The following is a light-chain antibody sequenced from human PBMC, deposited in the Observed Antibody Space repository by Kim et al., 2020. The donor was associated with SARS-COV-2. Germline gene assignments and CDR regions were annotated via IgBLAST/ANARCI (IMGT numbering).Light chain of an antibody. J-gene: IGKJ2*01. CDR1: QNISDY. Sequence: DIQMTQSPSSLSASVRDRVTITCRASQNISDYLNWYQQKPGKAPKLLIYAASSLQSRVPLRFSGSGSGTDFTLTINSLQSEDFATYYCQQSYSTPFTFGQGTKLEI. CDR2: AAS. CDR3: QQSYSTPFT. V-gene: IGKV1-39*01.